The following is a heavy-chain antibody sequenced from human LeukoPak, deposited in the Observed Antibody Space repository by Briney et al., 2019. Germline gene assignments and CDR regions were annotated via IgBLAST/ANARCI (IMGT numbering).Heavy chain of an antibody. J-gene: IGHJ5*02. D-gene: IGHD3-10*01. CDR1: GGSFTFTSHA. CDR3: ARGQHLLWFGEDGQNGDP. CDR2: MNPNSGNT. V-gene: IGHV1-8*02. Sequence: ASVKVSCKASGGSFTFTSHAISWVRQAPGQGLEWMGWMNPNSGNTGYAQKFQGRVTMTRNTSISTAYMELSSLRSEDTAVYYCARGQHLLWFGEDGQNGDPWGQGTLVTVSS.